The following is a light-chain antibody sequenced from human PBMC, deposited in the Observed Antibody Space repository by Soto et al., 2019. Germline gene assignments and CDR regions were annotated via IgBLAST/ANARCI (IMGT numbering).Light chain of an antibody. Sequence: DIQMTQSTSTLSASVGDRVTITCRASQSISSWLAWYQQKPGKAPKLLIYDASSLESGVPSRFSGSGSGTEFTLTISSLQPDDFATYYCQQYNSYSQYTFGQGTKLEIK. J-gene: IGKJ2*01. V-gene: IGKV1-5*01. CDR2: DAS. CDR1: QSISSW. CDR3: QQYNSYSQYT.